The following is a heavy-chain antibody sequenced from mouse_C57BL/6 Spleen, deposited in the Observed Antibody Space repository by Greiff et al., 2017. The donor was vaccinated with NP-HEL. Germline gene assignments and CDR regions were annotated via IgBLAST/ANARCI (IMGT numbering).Heavy chain of an antibody. V-gene: IGHV5-6*01. CDR3: ARADSSDYFDY. J-gene: IGHJ2*01. Sequence: EVKVVESGGDLVKPGGSLKLSCAASGFTFSSYGMSWVRQTPDKRLEWVATISSGGSYTYYPDSVKGRFTISRDNAKNTLYLQMSSLKSEDTAMYYCARADSSDYFDYWGQGTTLTVSS. D-gene: IGHD3-2*01. CDR2: ISSGGSYT. CDR1: GFTFSSYG.